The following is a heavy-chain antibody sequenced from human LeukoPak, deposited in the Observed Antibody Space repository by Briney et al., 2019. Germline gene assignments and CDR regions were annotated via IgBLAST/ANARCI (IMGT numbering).Heavy chain of an antibody. J-gene: IGHJ4*02. D-gene: IGHD2-8*01. V-gene: IGHV3-7*01. Sequence: RGSLRLSCVASGFTFSSRAWMTWVRQAPGKGLEWVANIKQDGSEKNYVDSVKGRFTISRDNAKNSVDLQMNSLRVEDTAVYYCARALIGYYFDYWGQGTLVTASS. CDR3: ARALIGYYFDY. CDR1: GFTFSSRAW. CDR2: IKQDGSEK.